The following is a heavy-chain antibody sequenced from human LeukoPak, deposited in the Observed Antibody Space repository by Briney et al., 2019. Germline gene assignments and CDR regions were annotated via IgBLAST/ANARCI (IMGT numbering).Heavy chain of an antibody. Sequence: PSETLSLTCTVSGGSISTYYWSWIRQPPGKGLEWIGYIYYSGSTNYNPSLKSRVTISVDTSKSQFSLKLSSVTAADTAVYYCAHGQLLPPFWFDPWGQGTLVTVSS. V-gene: IGHV4-59*08. CDR3: AHGQLLPPFWFDP. J-gene: IGHJ5*02. CDR2: IYYSGST. D-gene: IGHD6-6*01. CDR1: GGSISTYY.